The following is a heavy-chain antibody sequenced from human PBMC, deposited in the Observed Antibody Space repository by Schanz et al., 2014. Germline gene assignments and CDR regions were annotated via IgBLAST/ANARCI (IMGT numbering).Heavy chain of an antibody. V-gene: IGHV3-66*01. CDR2: IYSSSST. Sequence: VHLVESGGGLVQPGGSLRLSCAASGFTVSNSYIHWVRQAPGKGLEWVSTIYSSSSTYYADSVKGRFTISRDNAENTLYLQMNSLRVEDTAVYYCAMGGYQLHHWGQGTLVTVSS. CDR3: AMGGYQLHH. J-gene: IGHJ4*02. CDR1: GFTVSNSY. D-gene: IGHD1-7*01.